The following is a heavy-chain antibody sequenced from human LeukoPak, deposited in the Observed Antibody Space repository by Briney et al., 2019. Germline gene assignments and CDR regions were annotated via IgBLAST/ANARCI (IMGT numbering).Heavy chain of an antibody. CDR1: GGSFSGYY. CDR2: INHSGGT. Sequence: SETLSLTCAVSGGSFSGYYWSWIRQPPGKGLEWIGEINHSGGTNYNPSLKSRVTISVDTSKNQFSLKLSSVTAADTAVYYCARGPGKGDILTGYYWRGDYYGMDVWGQGTTVTVSS. D-gene: IGHD3-9*01. J-gene: IGHJ6*02. CDR3: ARGPGKGDILTGYYWRGDYYGMDV. V-gene: IGHV4-34*01.